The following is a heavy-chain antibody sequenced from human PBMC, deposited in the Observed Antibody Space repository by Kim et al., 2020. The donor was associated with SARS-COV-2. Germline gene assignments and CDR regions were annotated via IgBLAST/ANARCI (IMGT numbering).Heavy chain of an antibody. J-gene: IGHJ4*02. CDR3: ARVRSGSYAYTRNAPYSVS. Sequence: SETLSLTCAVYGGSFSGYYWSWIRQPPGKGLEWIGEINHSGSTNYNPSLKSRVTISVDTSKNQFSLKLSSVTAADTAVYYCARVRSGSYAYTRNAPYSVSCGQGTLCTVSS. CDR1: GGSFSGYY. V-gene: IGHV4-34*01. CDR2: INHSGST. D-gene: IGHD1-26*01.